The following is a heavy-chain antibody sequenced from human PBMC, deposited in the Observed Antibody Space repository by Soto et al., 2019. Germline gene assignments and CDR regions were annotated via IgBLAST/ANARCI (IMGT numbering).Heavy chain of an antibody. V-gene: IGHV3-30-3*01. CDR3: ARDRSDDTAMAVYYFDY. CDR2: ISYDGSNK. J-gene: IGHJ4*02. D-gene: IGHD5-18*01. CDR1: GFTFSSYA. Sequence: GGSLRLSCAASGFTFSSYAMHWVRQAPGKGLEWVAVISYDGSNKYYADSVKGRFTISRDNSKNTLYLQMNSLRAEDTAVYYCARDRSDDTAMAVYYFDYWGQGTLVTVSS.